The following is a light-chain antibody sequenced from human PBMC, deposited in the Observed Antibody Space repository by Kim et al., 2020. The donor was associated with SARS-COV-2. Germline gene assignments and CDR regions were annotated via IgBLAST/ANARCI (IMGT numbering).Light chain of an antibody. J-gene: IGLJ2*01. CDR2: NVS. CDR1: SSGIHAYDY. CDR3: SSYSSDTTLII. V-gene: IGLV2-14*03. Sequence: QSITTSCSGTSSGIHAYDYVSWYQQHPGKAPKLIIYNVSDRPSGVSSRVSGSKSGYTAYLIISGLQADDEADYYCSSYSSDTTLIIFGGGTQLTVL.